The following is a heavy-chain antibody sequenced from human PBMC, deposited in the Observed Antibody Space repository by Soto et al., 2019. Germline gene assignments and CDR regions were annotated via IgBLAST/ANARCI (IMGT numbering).Heavy chain of an antibody. Sequence: GESLKISCKGSGYSFSSYWIGWVRQMPGKGLEWMGTIFPGDSDTRYSPSFQGQVTISADKSISTAHLQWSSLRASDTAIYYCASQSCSSSSCYYEYWGQGTLVTVSS. CDR3: ASQSCSSSSCYYEY. V-gene: IGHV5-51*01. D-gene: IGHD2-2*01. CDR1: GYSFSSYW. J-gene: IGHJ4*02. CDR2: IFPGDSDT.